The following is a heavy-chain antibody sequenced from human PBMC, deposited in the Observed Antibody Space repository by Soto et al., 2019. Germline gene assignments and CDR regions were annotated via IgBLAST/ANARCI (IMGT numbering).Heavy chain of an antibody. V-gene: IGHV4-4*02. J-gene: IGHJ4*02. CDR1: GGSITSDDNR. CDR3: VSSSWYSLDY. D-gene: IGHD6-13*01. Sequence: SETLSLTCAVSGGSITSDDNRWSWVRQPPGKGLEWIGEIYHSGSTNYNPSLNSRVTISVDKSKNQFSLKLTSVTAADTAVYYCVSSSWYSLDYWGQRTLVAV. CDR2: IYHSGST.